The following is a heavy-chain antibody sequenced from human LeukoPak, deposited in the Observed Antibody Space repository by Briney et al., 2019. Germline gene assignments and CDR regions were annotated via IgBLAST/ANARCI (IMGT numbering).Heavy chain of an antibody. D-gene: IGHD2-2*01. CDR2: IYTGGTT. CDR1: GFTVSGNY. CDR3: ARGLYAAAFDS. Sequence: GGSLRLSCAASGFTVSGNYMSWVRQAPGKGLEWVSIIYTGGTTYYADSVKGRFTISRDNSKNTLYLQMNSLRAEDTAVYYCARGLYAAAFDSWDQGTLVTVSS. J-gene: IGHJ4*02. V-gene: IGHV3-53*01.